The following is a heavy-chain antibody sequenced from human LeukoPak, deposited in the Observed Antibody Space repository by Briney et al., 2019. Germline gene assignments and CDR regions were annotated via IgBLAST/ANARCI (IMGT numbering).Heavy chain of an antibody. Sequence: GGSLRLSCAASGFTFSSYAISWVRQAPGKGLEWVSAISGSGGSTYYADSVKGRFTISRDNSKNTLYLQMNSLRAEDTAVYYCAKDFYSGSYYVGAFDIWGQGTMVTVSS. CDR2: ISGSGGST. D-gene: IGHD1-26*01. CDR1: GFTFSSYA. J-gene: IGHJ3*02. CDR3: AKDFYSGSYYVGAFDI. V-gene: IGHV3-23*01.